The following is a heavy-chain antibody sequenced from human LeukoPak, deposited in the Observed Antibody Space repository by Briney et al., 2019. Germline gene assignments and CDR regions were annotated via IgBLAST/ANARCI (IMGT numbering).Heavy chain of an antibody. CDR3: ARGLDLGIYAY. D-gene: IGHD2/OR15-2a*01. CDR1: GGSFSGYY. Sequence: SETLSLTCAVYGGSFSGYYWSWIRQPPGKELEWIGEINHSGSTNYNPSLKSRVTISVDTSKNQFSLKLSSVTAADTAVYYCARGLDLGIYAYWGQGTLVTVSS. CDR2: INHSGST. V-gene: IGHV4-34*01. J-gene: IGHJ4*02.